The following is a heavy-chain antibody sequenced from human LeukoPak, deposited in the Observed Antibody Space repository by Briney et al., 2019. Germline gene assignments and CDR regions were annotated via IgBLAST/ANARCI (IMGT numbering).Heavy chain of an antibody. J-gene: IGHJ4*02. D-gene: IGHD7-27*01. CDR2: TVYRSKWSN. CDR3: ARDQNWAFDY. V-gene: IGHV6-1*01. CDR1: GDSVSTNSAA. Sequence: SQTLSLTCAISGDSVSTNSAAWNWIRQSPSRGLEWLGRTVYRSKWSNYYAVSVKSRIIINSDTSKNHFSLQLNSVTPEDTAVYYCARDQNWAFDYWGQGILVTVSS.